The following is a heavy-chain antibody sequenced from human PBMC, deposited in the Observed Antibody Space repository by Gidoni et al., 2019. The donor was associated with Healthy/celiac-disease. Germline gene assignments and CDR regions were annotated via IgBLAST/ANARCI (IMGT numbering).Heavy chain of an antibody. D-gene: IGHD4-17*01. CDR3: ARVTDYGGNLLFDY. CDR2: IYHSGST. J-gene: IGHJ4*02. Sequence: QVQLQESGPGLVKPSETLSLTCTVSGYSISSGYYWGWIRQPPGKGLEWIGSIYHSGSTYYNPSLKSRVTISVDTSKNQFSLKLSSVTAADTAVYYCARVTDYGGNLLFDYWGQGTLVTVSS. V-gene: IGHV4-38-2*02. CDR1: GYSISSGYY.